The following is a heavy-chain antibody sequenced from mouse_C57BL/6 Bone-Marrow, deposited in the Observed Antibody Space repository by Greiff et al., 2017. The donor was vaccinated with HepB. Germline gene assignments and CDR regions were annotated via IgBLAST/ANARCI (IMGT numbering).Heavy chain of an antibody. CDR2: IDPSDSYT. Sequence: QVQLQQPGAELVMPGASVKLSCKASGYTFTSYWMHWVKQRPGQGLEWIGEIDPSDSYTNYNQKFKGKSTLTVDKSSSTAYMQLSSLTSEDSAVYYCARYYYGSSYVWYFDVWGTGTTVTVSS. CDR3: ARYYYGSSYVWYFDV. CDR1: GYTFTSYW. J-gene: IGHJ1*03. D-gene: IGHD1-1*01. V-gene: IGHV1-69*01.